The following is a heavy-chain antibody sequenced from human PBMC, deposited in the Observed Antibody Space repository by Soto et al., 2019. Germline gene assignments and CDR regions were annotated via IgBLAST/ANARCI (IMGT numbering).Heavy chain of an antibody. V-gene: IGHV3-30*18. CDR1: GFTFSNYA. CDR3: AKGTWGVTASTMDV. J-gene: IGHJ6*02. CDR2: ISYDGSNK. D-gene: IGHD2-21*02. Sequence: QVQLVESGGGVAQPGRSLRLSCAASGFTFSNYAIHWVRQAPGKGLECVAVISYDGSNKYYADSVKGRFTISRDNSKNTLYLQMNSLRPEDTAVYYCAKGTWGVTASTMDVWGQGTTVTVSS.